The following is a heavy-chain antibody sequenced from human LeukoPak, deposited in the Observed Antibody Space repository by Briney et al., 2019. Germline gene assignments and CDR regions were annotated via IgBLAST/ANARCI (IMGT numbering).Heavy chain of an antibody. Sequence: GASVKVFCKASGYTFITYYMHWVRQAPGQGLEWMGVINPSGGTTSYAQKFQARVTMTRDTSTSTVYMELSSLRSEDTAVYYCARGTGLGGDYVSNWGQGTLVTVSS. D-gene: IGHD4-17*01. CDR2: INPSGGTT. CDR3: ARGTGLGGDYVSN. J-gene: IGHJ4*02. CDR1: GYTFITYY. V-gene: IGHV1-46*01.